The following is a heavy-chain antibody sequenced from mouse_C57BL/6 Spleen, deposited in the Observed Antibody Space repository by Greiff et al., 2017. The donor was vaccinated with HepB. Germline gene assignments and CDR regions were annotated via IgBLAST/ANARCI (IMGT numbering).Heavy chain of an antibody. CDR2: IYPRDGST. D-gene: IGHD1-1*01. Sequence: QVQLQQSDAELVKPGASVKISCKVSGYTFPDHTIHWMKQRPEQGLEWIGYIYPRDGSTKYNEKFKGKGTLTAAKSSSTAYMQLNSLTSKDSAVYFCARGTTVVDWYFDVWGTGTTVTVSS. V-gene: IGHV1-78*01. CDR3: ARGTTVVDWYFDV. J-gene: IGHJ1*03. CDR1: GYTFPDHT.